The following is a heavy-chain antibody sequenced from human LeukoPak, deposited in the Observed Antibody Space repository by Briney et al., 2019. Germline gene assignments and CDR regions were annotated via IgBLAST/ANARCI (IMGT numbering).Heavy chain of an antibody. CDR2: IYYSGST. D-gene: IGHD2-2*01. J-gene: IGHJ4*02. Sequence: KPSETLSLTCTVSGGSISSSSYYWGWIRQPPGKGLEWIGSIYYSGSTYYNPSLKSRVTISVDTSKNQFSLKLSPVTAADTAVYYCASSPVPAAIGPLWGQGTLVTVSS. CDR3: ASSPVPAAIGPL. V-gene: IGHV4-39*01. CDR1: GGSISSSSYY.